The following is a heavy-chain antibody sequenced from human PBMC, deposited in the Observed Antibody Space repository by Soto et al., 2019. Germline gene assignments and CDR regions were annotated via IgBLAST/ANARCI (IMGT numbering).Heavy chain of an antibody. CDR2: INPKSGGT. D-gene: IGHD1-20*01. J-gene: IGHJ4*02. V-gene: IGHV1-2*02. Sequence: ASVKVSCKTSGYSFTGYSVHWVRQAPGHGPEWMGWINPKSGGTKYAQKFQGRVTMTRDTSISTVFMVLSSVTSDDTAVYYGAREVFSRGNFITGNLLYYWGQGSLVTVSS. CDR1: GYSFTGYS. CDR3: AREVFSRGNFITGNLLYY.